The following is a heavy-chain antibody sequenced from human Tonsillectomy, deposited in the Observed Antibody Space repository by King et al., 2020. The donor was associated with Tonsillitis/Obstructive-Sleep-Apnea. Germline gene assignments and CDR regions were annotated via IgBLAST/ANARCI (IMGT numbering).Heavy chain of an antibody. J-gene: IGHJ4*02. D-gene: IGHD4-17*01. CDR2: IANDASTK. CDR3: AREAGDYDLYFDY. V-gene: IGHV3-30*04. CDR1: GFTFGRYA. Sequence: VQLVESGGGVVQPGRSLRLSCAASGFTFGRYAMHWVRQAPGKGLEWVAVIANDASTKYYADSVKGRFTISRDNSKNTLYLKVNSLRSEETAVYFCAREAGDYDLYFDYWGQGTLVTVSS.